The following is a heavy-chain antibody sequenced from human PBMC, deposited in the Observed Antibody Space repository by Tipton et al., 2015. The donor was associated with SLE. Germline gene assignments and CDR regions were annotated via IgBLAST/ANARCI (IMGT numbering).Heavy chain of an antibody. Sequence: SLRLSCAASGFTFSSYGMHWVRQAPGKGLEWVAVIWYDGSNKYYADSVKGRFTISRDNSKNTLYPQMNSLRAEDTAVYYCARWGTGDCFDYWGQGTLVTVSS. CDR2: IWYDGSNK. D-gene: IGHD7-27*01. V-gene: IGHV3-33*01. CDR1: GFTFSSYG. J-gene: IGHJ4*02. CDR3: ARWGTGDCFDY.